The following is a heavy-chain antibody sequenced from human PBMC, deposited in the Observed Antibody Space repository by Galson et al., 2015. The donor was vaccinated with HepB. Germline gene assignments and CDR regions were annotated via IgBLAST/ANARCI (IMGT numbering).Heavy chain of an antibody. Sequence: SLRLSCAASGFTFSSYGMHWVRQAPGKGLEWVAFIRYDGSNKYYADSVKGRFTISRDNPKNTLYPQMNSLRAEDTAVYYCASLVRDIAAAGTDYWGQGTLVTVSS. V-gene: IGHV3-30*02. CDR2: IRYDGSNK. J-gene: IGHJ4*02. CDR3: ASLVRDIAAAGTDY. CDR1: GFTFSSYG. D-gene: IGHD6-13*01.